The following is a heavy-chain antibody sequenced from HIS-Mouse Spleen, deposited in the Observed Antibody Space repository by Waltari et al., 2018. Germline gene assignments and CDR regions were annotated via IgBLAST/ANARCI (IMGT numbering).Heavy chain of an antibody. J-gene: IGHJ2*01. V-gene: IGHV4-39*07. D-gene: IGHD6-13*01. CDR3: AREIPYSSSWYDWYFDL. CDR1: GGSISSSSYY. Sequence: QLQLQESGPGLVKPSETLSLTCTVSGGSISSSSYYWGWIRQPPGMGREWIGSIYYSGSTYYNPPLKSRVTIPVDTSKNQFSLKLGSVTAADTAVYYCAREIPYSSSWYDWYFDLWGRGTLVTVSS. CDR2: IYYSGST.